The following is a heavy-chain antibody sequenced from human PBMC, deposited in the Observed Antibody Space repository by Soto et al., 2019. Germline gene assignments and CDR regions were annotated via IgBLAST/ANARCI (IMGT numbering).Heavy chain of an antibody. CDR3: ARSSGYYFVVGHDAFDI. J-gene: IGHJ3*02. Sequence: EVQLVESGEGLVQPGGSLKLSCAASGFTFSSYAMHWVRQAPGKGLECVSAISSNGRSTYYADSVKGRFTISRDNSKNTLYPQMGSLRAEDMAVYYCARSSGYYFVVGHDAFDIWGQGTMFTVSS. CDR1: GFTFSSYA. CDR2: ISSNGRST. V-gene: IGHV3-64*02. D-gene: IGHD3-22*01.